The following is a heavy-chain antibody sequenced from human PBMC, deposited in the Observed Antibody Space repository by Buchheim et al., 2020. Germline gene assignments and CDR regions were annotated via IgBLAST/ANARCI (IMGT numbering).Heavy chain of an antibody. CDR1: GFTFSSYG. V-gene: IGHV3-30*02. Sequence: QVQLVESGGDVVQPGRSLRLSCAASGFTFSSYGMHWVRQAPGKGPEWVAFIRPDGSNKYYLDSLKGRFTVSRHNSKKTPFLQMNSLRAEDTAVYYCARTGLTRNWFDPWGQGAL. J-gene: IGHJ5*02. CDR2: IRPDGSNK. D-gene: IGHD1-14*01. CDR3: ARTGLTRNWFDP.